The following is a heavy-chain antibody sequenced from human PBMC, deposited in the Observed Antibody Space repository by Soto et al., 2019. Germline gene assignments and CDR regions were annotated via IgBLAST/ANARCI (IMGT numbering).Heavy chain of an antibody. CDR1: GFNFSSYE. Sequence: VGSLRLSCAASGFNFSSYEMNWVRQAPGKGLEWISYISSNNNRIYYADSVKGRFTISRDNPKNSLYLQMNSLRAEDTAVYYCARGVYDSNGYSYPWGQGTLVTVSS. J-gene: IGHJ5*02. V-gene: IGHV3-48*03. CDR2: ISSNNNRI. D-gene: IGHD3-22*01. CDR3: ARGVYDSNGYSYP.